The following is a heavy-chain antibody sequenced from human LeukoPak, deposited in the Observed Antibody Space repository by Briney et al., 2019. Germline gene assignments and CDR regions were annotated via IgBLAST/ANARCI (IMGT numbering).Heavy chain of an antibody. J-gene: IGHJ4*02. V-gene: IGHV3-74*01. D-gene: IGHD5-24*01. CDR3: GGSEDGYIDY. CDR1: GFTFTRHW. Sequence: GGSLRLSCAASGFTFTRHWMHWVRQAPGKGLEWVSRIKTDGTNTIYANFVEGRFTISRDNARNTLYLQMSSLRAGDTAVYYCGGSEDGYIDYWGQGTLVTVSS. CDR2: IKTDGTNT.